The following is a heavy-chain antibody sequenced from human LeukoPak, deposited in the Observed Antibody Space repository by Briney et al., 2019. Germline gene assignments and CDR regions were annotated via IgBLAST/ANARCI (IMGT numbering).Heavy chain of an antibody. Sequence: GGSLRLSCEISGFTFGSYAMSWVRQAPGKGLEWVSAISGSGGSAYYADSVKGRFTTSRDNSKNTLYLQMNSLRAEDTAVYYCASIAAAGYYYYGMDVWGQGTTVTVSS. V-gene: IGHV3-23*01. CDR2: ISGSGGSA. CDR3: ASIAAAGYYYYGMDV. J-gene: IGHJ6*02. CDR1: GFTFGSYA. D-gene: IGHD6-13*01.